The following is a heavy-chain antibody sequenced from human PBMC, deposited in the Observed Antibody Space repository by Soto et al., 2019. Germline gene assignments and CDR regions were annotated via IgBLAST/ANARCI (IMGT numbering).Heavy chain of an antibody. CDR2: ISASNGNT. Sequence: QVQLVQSGAEVKKPGASVKVSCKASGYPFTNYHISWVRQAPGQGLEWMGWISASNGNTNYTQKLQGRVTMTTVTFTGAAYMELCGLRSDDTALYYFARDSPPPREWGQGTLVTVSS. V-gene: IGHV1-18*01. CDR1: GYPFTNYH. J-gene: IGHJ4*02. CDR3: ARDSPPPRE.